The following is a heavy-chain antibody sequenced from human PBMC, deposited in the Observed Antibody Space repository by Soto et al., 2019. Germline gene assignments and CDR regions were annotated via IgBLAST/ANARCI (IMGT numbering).Heavy chain of an antibody. CDR1: GYSFSFYD. V-gene: IGHV1-8*01. Sequence: ASVQVSCKASGYSFSFYDINWVRQATGQGLEWMGWMNPNSGNTAYAQKFQGRVTMTRNTSISTAYMELSSLRSEDTAVYYCARERSYGMDVWGQGTTVTVSS. J-gene: IGHJ6*02. CDR2: MNPNSGNT. CDR3: ARERSYGMDV. D-gene: IGHD3-16*01.